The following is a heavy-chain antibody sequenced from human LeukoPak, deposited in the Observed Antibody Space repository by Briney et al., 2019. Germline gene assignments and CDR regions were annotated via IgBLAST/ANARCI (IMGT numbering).Heavy chain of an antibody. CDR1: GYTFTGHY. Sequence: ASVKVSCKASGYTFTGHYMHWVRQAPGQGLEWMGWINPNSGGTNYAQKFQGRVTMTRDTSISTANMELRSLRSDDTAAYYFARRAGDYSHPYDYWGQGILVTVSS. J-gene: IGHJ4*02. D-gene: IGHD3-22*01. CDR2: INPNSGGT. CDR3: ARRAGDYSHPYDY. V-gene: IGHV1-2*02.